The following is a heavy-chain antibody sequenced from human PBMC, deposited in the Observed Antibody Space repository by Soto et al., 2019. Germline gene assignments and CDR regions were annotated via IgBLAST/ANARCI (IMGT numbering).Heavy chain of an antibody. J-gene: IGHJ6*02. CDR1: AFSISTGGVG. V-gene: IGHV2-5*02. CDR3: IQSRCGGDCLQSYASYYYNGMDV. Sequence: QITLKESGPTLVKPTQTLTLTCTFSAFSISTGGVGVGWIRQPPGKALEWLALIYWDDDKRYSPSLRSRITITKEPSKNQVVLTITNMDPVDTDTYYCIQSRCGGDCLQSYASYYYNGMDVWGQGTTVTVSS. CDR2: IYWDDDK. D-gene: IGHD2-21*02.